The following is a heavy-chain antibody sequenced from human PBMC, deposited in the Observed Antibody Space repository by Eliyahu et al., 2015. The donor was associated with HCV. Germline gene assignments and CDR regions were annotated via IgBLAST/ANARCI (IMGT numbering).Heavy chain of an antibody. CDR1: GFTFSSXG. Sequence: QVQLVESGGGVVQPGRSLRLSCAASGFTFSSXGMHWVRQAPGKGLEWVAVISYDGSNKYYADSVKGRFTISRDNSKNTLYLQMNSLRAEDTAVYYCAPHYYDSSGYYGTEVDYWGQGTLVTVSS. CDR2: ISYDGSNK. J-gene: IGHJ4*02. CDR3: APHYYDSSGYYGTEVDY. D-gene: IGHD3-22*01. V-gene: IGHV3-30*03.